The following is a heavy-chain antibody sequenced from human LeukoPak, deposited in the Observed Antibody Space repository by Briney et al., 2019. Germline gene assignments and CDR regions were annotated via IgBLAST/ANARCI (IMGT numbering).Heavy chain of an antibody. V-gene: IGHV4-38-2*02. CDR3: ARHPITISNSDWFDP. CDR2: IYHSGST. Sequence: SETLSLTCTVSGYSISSGYYWGWIRQPPGKGLEWIGSIYHSGSTYYNPSLKRRVTISGDTSKNQFSLKLSSATAAETAVYYCARHPITISNSDWFDPWGQGTLVTASP. CDR1: GYSISSGYY. J-gene: IGHJ5*02. D-gene: IGHD3-3*01.